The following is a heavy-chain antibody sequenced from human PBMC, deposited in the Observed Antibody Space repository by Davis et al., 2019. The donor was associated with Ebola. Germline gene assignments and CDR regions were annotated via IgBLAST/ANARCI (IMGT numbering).Heavy chain of an antibody. V-gene: IGHV4-34*01. Sequence: SETLSLTCAVYGGSFSGYYWSWIRPPPGKGLEWIGEINHSGSTNYNPSLKSRVTISVDTSKNQFSLKLSSVTAADTAVYYCARVPALWFRSYNWFDPWGQGTLVTVSS. CDR1: GGSFSGYY. D-gene: IGHD3-10*01. J-gene: IGHJ5*02. CDR2: INHSGST. CDR3: ARVPALWFRSYNWFDP.